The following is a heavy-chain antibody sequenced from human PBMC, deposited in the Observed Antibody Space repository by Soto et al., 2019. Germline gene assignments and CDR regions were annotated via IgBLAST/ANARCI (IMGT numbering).Heavy chain of an antibody. Sequence: EVQLVESGGGLVQPGGSLRLSCEASGFTFSSYCMTWVRQAPGKGLEWVAHIKQDGSERYYVDSVKGRFTISRDNAKHSLYLQMNSLRAEDTAVYYCARVPSTRDIWSYGVGGRYYYYYMDVWGKGTTVTVSS. CDR3: ARVPSTRDIWSYGVGGRYYYYYMDV. CDR2: IKQDGSER. J-gene: IGHJ6*03. CDR1: GFTFSSYC. V-gene: IGHV3-7*04. D-gene: IGHD1-7*01.